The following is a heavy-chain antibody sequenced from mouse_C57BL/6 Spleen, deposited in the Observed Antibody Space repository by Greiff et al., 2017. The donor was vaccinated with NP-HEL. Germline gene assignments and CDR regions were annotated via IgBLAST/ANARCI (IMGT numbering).Heavy chain of an antibody. D-gene: IGHD2-3*01. CDR1: GYTFTSYW. Sequence: VQLQQPGAELVKPGASVKLSCKASGYTFTSYWITWVKQRPGQGLEWIGDIYPGSGSTNYNEKFKSKATLTVDTSSSTAYMQLSSLTSEDSAVYYCARWDGYDAMDYWGQGTSVTVSS. J-gene: IGHJ4*01. V-gene: IGHV1-55*01. CDR2: IYPGSGST. CDR3: ARWDGYDAMDY.